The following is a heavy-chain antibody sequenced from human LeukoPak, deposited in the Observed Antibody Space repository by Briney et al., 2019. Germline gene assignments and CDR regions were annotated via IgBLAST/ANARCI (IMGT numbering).Heavy chain of an antibody. CDR1: GGSFSGYY. CDR3: ATGRAQYYGSGSYYTSRSSPFDY. Sequence: SETLSLTCAVYGGSFSGYYWSWIRQPPGKGLDWIGEINHSGSTNYNPSLKSRVTVPVDTSKNQFSLKLSSGTAADTAVYYCATGRAQYYGSGSYYTSRSSPFDYWGQGTLVTVYS. D-gene: IGHD3-10*01. J-gene: IGHJ4*02. V-gene: IGHV4-34*01. CDR2: INHSGST.